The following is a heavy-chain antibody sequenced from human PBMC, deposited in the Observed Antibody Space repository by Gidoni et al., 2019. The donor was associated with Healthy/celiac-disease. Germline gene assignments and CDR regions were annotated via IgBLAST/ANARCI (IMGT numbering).Heavy chain of an antibody. V-gene: IGHV3-23*01. CDR3: AKGLSAVAGTSWDAFDI. CDR1: GFTFSSYA. CDR2: ISGSGGST. J-gene: IGHJ3*02. D-gene: IGHD6-19*01. Sequence: EVQLLESGGGLVQPGGSLRLSCAASGFTFSSYAMSWVRQAPGKGLEWVSAISGSGGSTYYADSVKGRFTISRDNSKNTLYLQMNSLRAEDTAVYYCAKGLSAVAGTSWDAFDIWGQGTMVTVSS.